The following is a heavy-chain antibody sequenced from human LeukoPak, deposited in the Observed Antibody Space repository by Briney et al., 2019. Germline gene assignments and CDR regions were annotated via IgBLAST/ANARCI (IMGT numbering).Heavy chain of an antibody. CDR3: ARVAMVRGVIMDWFDP. J-gene: IGHJ5*02. Sequence: ASVTVSCKASGYTFTSYGISWVRQAPGQGLEWMGWISAYNGNTNYAQKLQGRVTMTTDTSTSTAYMELRSLRSDDTAVYYCARVAMVRGVIMDWFDPWGQGTLVTVSS. CDR1: GYTFTSYG. V-gene: IGHV1-18*04. CDR2: ISAYNGNT. D-gene: IGHD3-10*01.